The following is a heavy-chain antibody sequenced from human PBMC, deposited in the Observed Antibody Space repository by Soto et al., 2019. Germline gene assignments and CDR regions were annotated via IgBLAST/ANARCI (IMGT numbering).Heavy chain of an antibody. J-gene: IGHJ4*02. Sequence: AGGSLRLSYAAAGFTFSSYWMHWFLQDPGMGLVWVATINPDGTTTQYADFVKGRFTVSRDNARTTLFLQMNGLRAEDTALYYCAKDLSWGQSDYWGRGTLVTVSS. CDR1: GFTFSSYW. CDR3: AKDLSWGQSDY. V-gene: IGHV3-74*01. D-gene: IGHD3-16*01. CDR2: INPDGTTT.